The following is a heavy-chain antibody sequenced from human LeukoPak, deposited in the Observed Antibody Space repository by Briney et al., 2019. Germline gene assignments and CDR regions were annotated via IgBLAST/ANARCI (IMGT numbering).Heavy chain of an antibody. CDR2: ISGGGGST. J-gene: IGHJ4*02. CDR3: AKDRGY. CDR1: GFTFSTYA. Sequence: GGSLRLSCAASGFTFSTYAMTWVRQAPGKGLEWVSGISGGGGSTFYADSVKGRFTISRDDSKNTLYLQMNSLRVEDTAVYYCAKDRGYWGQGTLVTVSS. V-gene: IGHV3-23*01.